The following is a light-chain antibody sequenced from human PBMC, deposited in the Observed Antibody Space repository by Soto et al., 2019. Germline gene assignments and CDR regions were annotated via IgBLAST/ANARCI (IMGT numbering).Light chain of an antibody. V-gene: IGKV3-15*01. CDR3: QQYNNWPP. CDR2: GAS. CDR1: ESVCSN. J-gene: IGKJ1*01. Sequence: EIVMTQSPATLSVSPGERATLSCRASESVCSNLAWEQRKPRQAPRLLIYGASTRAPDVPARFSGSGSGKEFTLSISRLQSGDVAIYNCQQYNNWPPFGHGTKVEIK.